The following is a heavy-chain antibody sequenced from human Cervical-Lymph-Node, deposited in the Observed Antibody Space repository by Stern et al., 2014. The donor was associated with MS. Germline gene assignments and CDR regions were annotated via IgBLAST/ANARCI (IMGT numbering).Heavy chain of an antibody. J-gene: IGHJ2*01. CDR2: ISPGDGTA. Sequence: MQLVQSGAEVRKPGASVTVSCKASGYSFTSSYLHWVRQAPGQGLEWMGIISPGDGTASYAQKFQGRVTMTRDTSTDTIYLELSSLKSEDTAVYYCARDVEAAAGYWYFDFWGRGTLVIVSA. V-gene: IGHV1-46*01. CDR1: GYSFTSSY. CDR3: ARDVEAAAGYWYFDF. D-gene: IGHD6-13*01.